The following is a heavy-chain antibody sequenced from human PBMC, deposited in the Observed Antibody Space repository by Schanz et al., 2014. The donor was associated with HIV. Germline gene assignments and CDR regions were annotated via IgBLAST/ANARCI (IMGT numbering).Heavy chain of an antibody. CDR1: GYTFTDFY. V-gene: IGHV1-2*02. CDR3: TRNRYQLLPFDF. J-gene: IGHJ4*02. CDR2: IKPNDGET. Sequence: QLQLVQSGAEVKQPGASVRVSCKASGYTFTDFYIHWVRQAPGQGLEWVGYIKPNDGETYYARKFRGGVTMTRDTSISSASLELTRLRSDDTAVYFCTRNRYQLLPFDFWGQGTLVTVSS. D-gene: IGHD1-1*01.